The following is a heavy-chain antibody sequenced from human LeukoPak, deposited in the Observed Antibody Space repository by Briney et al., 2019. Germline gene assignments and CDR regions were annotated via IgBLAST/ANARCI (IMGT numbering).Heavy chain of an antibody. D-gene: IGHD3-9*01. V-gene: IGHV3-23*01. CDR1: GFTFSSYA. Sequence: GGSLRLSCAASGFTFSSYAMSWLRHAPGKGMEWVSAISGSGCSTYYADSVKGRFTISRDNSKNTLYLQMNSLRAEDTAVYYCAKVFLIEKVRYFDWLHNYFDYWGQGTLVTVSS. CDR2: ISGSGCST. CDR3: AKVFLIEKVRYFDWLHNYFDY. J-gene: IGHJ4*02.